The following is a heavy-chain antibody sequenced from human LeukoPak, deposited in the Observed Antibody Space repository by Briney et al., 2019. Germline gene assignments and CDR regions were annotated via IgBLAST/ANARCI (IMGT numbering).Heavy chain of an antibody. Sequence: GGSLRLSCAASGFTFSLYAMSWVRQAPGKGLEWILGISGSGDNTYYAESVKGRFTVSRDNSKNTLYLRMKSLRAEDTAIYYCAKESTVTPGNVNWFDPWGQGTLVTVSS. J-gene: IGHJ5*02. CDR1: GFTFSLYA. V-gene: IGHV3-23*01. CDR3: AKESTVTPGNVNWFDP. D-gene: IGHD4-17*01. CDR2: ISGSGDNT.